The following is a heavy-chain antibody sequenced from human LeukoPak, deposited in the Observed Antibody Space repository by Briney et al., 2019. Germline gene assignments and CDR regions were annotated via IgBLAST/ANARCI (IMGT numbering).Heavy chain of an antibody. D-gene: IGHD3-22*01. CDR1: GFTFSSYD. V-gene: IGHV3-13*04. J-gene: IGHJ3*02. CDR3: ARVTYYYDSSGGRGAFDI. Sequence: GGSLRLSCAASGFTFSSYDMHWVRQATGKGLEWVSAIGTAGDTYYPGSVKGRFTISRENAKNSLYPQMNSLRAGDTAVYYCARVTYYYDSSGGRGAFDIWGQGTMVTVSS. CDR2: IGTAGDT.